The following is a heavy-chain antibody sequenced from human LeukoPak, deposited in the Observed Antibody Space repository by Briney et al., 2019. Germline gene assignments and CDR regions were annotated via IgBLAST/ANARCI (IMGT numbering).Heavy chain of an antibody. J-gene: IGHJ4*02. CDR2: IRYDGSNK. D-gene: IGHD3-3*01. Sequence: GGSLRLSCAASGFTFSSYGMHWVRQAPGKGLEWVAFIRYDGSNKYYADSVKGRFTISRDNSKNTLYLQMNRLRAEDTAVYYCAKDRDYDFWSGYGDYWGQGTLVTVSS. V-gene: IGHV3-30*02. CDR3: AKDRDYDFWSGYGDY. CDR1: GFTFSSYG.